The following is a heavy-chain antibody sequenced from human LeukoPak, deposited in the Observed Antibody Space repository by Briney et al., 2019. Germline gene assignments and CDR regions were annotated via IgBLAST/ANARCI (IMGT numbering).Heavy chain of an antibody. CDR3: VRGSVAVAGPTDY. CDR2: ISYDGSNK. CDR1: GFTFSNYA. V-gene: IGHV3-30*04. D-gene: IGHD6-19*01. Sequence: GGSLRLPCAASGFTFSNYAMHWVRQTPGKGLEWVAVISYDGSNKYYADSVKGRFTISRDNSVNTLYLQINSLRLEDSALYYCVRGSVAVAGPTDYWGQGTLVTVSS. J-gene: IGHJ4*02.